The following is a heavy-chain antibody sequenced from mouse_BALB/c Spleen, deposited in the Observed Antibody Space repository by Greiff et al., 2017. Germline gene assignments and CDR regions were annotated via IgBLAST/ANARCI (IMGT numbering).Heavy chain of an antibody. V-gene: IGHV3-8*02. J-gene: IGHJ4*01. CDR1: GDSITSGY. CDR2: ISYSGST. Sequence: VQLKESGPSLVKPSQTLSLTCSVTGDSITSGYWNWIRKFPGNKLEYMGYISYSGSTYYNPSLKNRISITRDTSKNQFFLKLNSVTTEDTATYYCARDLDPGAMDYWGQGTSVTVSS. CDR3: ARDLDPGAMDY.